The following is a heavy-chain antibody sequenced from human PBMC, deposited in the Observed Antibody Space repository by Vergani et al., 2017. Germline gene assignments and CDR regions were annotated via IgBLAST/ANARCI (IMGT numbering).Heavy chain of an antibody. CDR1: GYSFTSYW. CDR2: IYPGDSDT. D-gene: IGHD5-12*01. CDR3: ALWEVATTMGDWFDP. Sequence: EVQLVQSGAEVKKPGESLKISCKGSGYSFTSYWIGWVRQMPGKGLEWMGIIYPGDSDTRYSPSFQGQVTISADKSIGTAYLQWSSLKASDTAMYYCALWEVATTMGDWFDPWGQGTLVTVSS. J-gene: IGHJ5*02. V-gene: IGHV5-51*01.